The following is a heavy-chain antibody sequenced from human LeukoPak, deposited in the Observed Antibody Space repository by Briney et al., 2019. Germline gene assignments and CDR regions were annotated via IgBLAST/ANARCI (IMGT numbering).Heavy chain of an antibody. CDR1: GGSISSSSYY. D-gene: IGHD5-24*01. V-gene: IGHV4-39*01. CDR3: ARPRRDGYSLYFDH. Sequence: SETLSLTCTVSGGSISSSSYYWGWIRQPPGKGLEWIGSIYYSGSTYYNPSLKSRVTISVDTSKNQFSLKLSSVTAADTAVYYCARPRRDGYSLYFDHWGQGTLVTVSS. J-gene: IGHJ4*02. CDR2: IYYSGST.